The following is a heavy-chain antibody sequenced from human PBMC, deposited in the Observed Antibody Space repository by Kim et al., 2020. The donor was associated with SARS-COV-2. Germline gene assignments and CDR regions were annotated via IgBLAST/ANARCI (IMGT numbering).Heavy chain of an antibody. J-gene: IGHJ6*02. CDR1: GGTFSSYA. CDR2: IIPIFGTA. V-gene: IGHV1-69*13. Sequence: SVKVSCKASGGTFSSYAISWVRQAPGQGLEWMGGIIPIFGTANYAQKFQGRVTITADESTSTAYMELSSLRSEDTAVYYCARGHSSGWYYNSYYGMDVWGQGTTVTVSS. CDR3: ARGHSSGWYYNSYYGMDV. D-gene: IGHD6-19*01.